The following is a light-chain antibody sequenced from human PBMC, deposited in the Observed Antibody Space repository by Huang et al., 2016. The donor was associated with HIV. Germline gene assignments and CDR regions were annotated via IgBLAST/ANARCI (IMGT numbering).Light chain of an antibody. CDR1: KSVSSN. CDR2: GAS. Sequence: EIVMTQSPATLSVSPGERATLPCRASKSVSSNLAWYQQKPGQAPRLLIYGASTRATGIPARCSGSGSGTEFTLTISSLQSEDFAVYYCQQYNNWPPFTFGPGTKVDIK. CDR3: QQYNNWPPFT. V-gene: IGKV3-15*01. J-gene: IGKJ3*01.